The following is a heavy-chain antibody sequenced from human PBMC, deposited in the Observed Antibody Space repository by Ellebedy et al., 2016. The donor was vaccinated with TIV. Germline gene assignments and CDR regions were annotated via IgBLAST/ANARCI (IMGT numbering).Heavy chain of an antibody. Sequence: SETLSLTCTVSGGSISSYYWSWIRQPPGKGLEYIGYIYNSGSTNYNPSLKSRVTISVDTSKNHFSLNLSPVTAADQDVYYCARGRRDGYNYYFDYWGQGTLVTVSS. D-gene: IGHD5-24*01. J-gene: IGHJ4*02. V-gene: IGHV4-59*01. CDR1: GGSISSYY. CDR2: IYNSGST. CDR3: ARGRRDGYNYYFDY.